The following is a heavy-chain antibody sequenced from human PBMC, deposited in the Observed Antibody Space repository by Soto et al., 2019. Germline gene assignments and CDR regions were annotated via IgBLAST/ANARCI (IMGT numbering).Heavy chain of an antibody. CDR2: IIPIFPTP. CDR1: GGTFGNSA. J-gene: IGHJ6*02. V-gene: IGHV1-69*12. Sequence: QVQLVQSGAEVKKPGSSVTVSCKASGGTFGNSAISWVRQAPGQGLEWMGGIIPIFPTPDYAQKFQGRVTTTADESPPTGYMGLASLRSKDTAVYYRARYNDRQQLGGNYYYGIDVWGQGTTVTVSS. CDR3: ARYNDRQQLGGNYYYGIDV. D-gene: IGHD3-3*01.